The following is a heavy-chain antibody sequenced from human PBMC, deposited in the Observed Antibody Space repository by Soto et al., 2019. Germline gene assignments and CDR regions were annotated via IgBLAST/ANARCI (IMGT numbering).Heavy chain of an antibody. D-gene: IGHD6-6*01. CDR2: FDPEDGET. V-gene: IGHV1-24*01. CDR1: GYTLTELS. Sequence: ASVKVSCKVSGYTLTELSMHWVRQAPGKGLEWMGGFDPEDGETIYAQKFQGRVTMTEDTSTDTAYMELSSLRSEDTAVYYCATWRQQLVRSSYYYYGMDVWGQGPTVTVSS. CDR3: ATWRQQLVRSSYYYYGMDV. J-gene: IGHJ6*02.